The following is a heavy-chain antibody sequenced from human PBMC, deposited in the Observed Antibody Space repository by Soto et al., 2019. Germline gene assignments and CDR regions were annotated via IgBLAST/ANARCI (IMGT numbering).Heavy chain of an antibody. CDR2: ISYSGST. Sequence: PSETLSLTCTVSGGSISSGNYYWSWIRQPPGKGLEWIGFISYSGSTYYNPSLKSRVTISVDTSKNQFSLKLSSVTAADTAVYYCARRVVVVDDYYYGMDVWGQGTTVTVSS. V-gene: IGHV4-39*01. CDR1: GGSISSGNYY. CDR3: ARRVVVVDDYYYGMDV. D-gene: IGHD2-2*01. J-gene: IGHJ6*02.